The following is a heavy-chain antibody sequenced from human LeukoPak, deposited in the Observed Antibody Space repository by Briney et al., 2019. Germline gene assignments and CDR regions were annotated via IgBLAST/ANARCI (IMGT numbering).Heavy chain of an antibody. V-gene: IGHV4-38-2*01. CDR3: ASVWSRDYFDY. D-gene: IGHD3-10*01. Sequence: PSETLSLTCAVSGYSISSGYYWGWIRQPPGKGLEWIGSIYHSGSTYYNPSLKTRVTISVDTSKNQFSLKLSSVTAADTAVYYCASVWSRDYFDYWGQGTLVTVCS. CDR1: GYSISSGYY. CDR2: IYHSGST. J-gene: IGHJ4*02.